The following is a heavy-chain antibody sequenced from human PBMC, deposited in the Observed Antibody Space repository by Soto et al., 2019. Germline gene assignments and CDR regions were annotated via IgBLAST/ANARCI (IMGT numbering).Heavy chain of an antibody. D-gene: IGHD6-13*01. CDR3: ARVESSSWLYYFDY. J-gene: IGHJ4*02. CDR1: GGSISSGGYY. V-gene: IGHV4-31*03. Sequence: QVQLQESGQGLVKPSQTLSLTCTVSGGSISSGGYYWSWIRQHPGKGLEWIGYIYYSGSTYYTPALKSRVTIAVDTSKNHFSLKLSSVTAADTAVYYCARVESSSWLYYFDYWGQGTLVTVSS. CDR2: IYYSGST.